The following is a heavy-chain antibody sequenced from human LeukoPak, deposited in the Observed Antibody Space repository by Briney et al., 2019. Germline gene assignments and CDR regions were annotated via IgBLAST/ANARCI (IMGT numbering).Heavy chain of an antibody. CDR2: IYHSGST. CDR1: GYSISSGYH. V-gene: IGHV4-38-2*01. D-gene: IGHD4-17*01. CDR3: ARPVGDYFDAFDI. Sequence: PSETLSLTCAVSGYSISSGYHWGWIRQPPGKGLEWIGSIYHSGSTYFNPSLKSRVTISVDTSKNQFSLKLSSVTAADTAVYYCARPVGDYFDAFDIWGQGTMVTVSS. J-gene: IGHJ3*02.